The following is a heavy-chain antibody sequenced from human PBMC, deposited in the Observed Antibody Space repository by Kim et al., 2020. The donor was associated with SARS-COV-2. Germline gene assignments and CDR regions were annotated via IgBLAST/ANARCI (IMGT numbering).Heavy chain of an antibody. CDR2: IWYDGSKK. V-gene: IGHV3-33*01. CDR1: GFTFNNYG. D-gene: IGHD3-22*01. Sequence: GGSLRLSCAASGFTFNNYGMHWVRQAPGKGLEWVAVIWYDGSKKYYADSVKGRFTISRDNSKNTLYLQMNSLRAEDTAVYYCARALSVSSGYYWGQGTL. J-gene: IGHJ4*02. CDR3: ARALSVSSGYY.